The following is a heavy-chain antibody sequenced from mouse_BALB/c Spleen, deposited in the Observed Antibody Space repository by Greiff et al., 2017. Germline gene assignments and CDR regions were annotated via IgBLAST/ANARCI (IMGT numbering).Heavy chain of an antibody. J-gene: IGHJ3*01. CDR1: GYAFTNYL. CDR2: INPGSGGT. D-gene: IGHD2-1*01. CDR3: AREDYGNYRFAY. V-gene: IGHV1-54*01. Sequence: VQLQQSGAELVRPGTSVKVSCKASGYAFTNYLIEWVKQRPGQGLEWIGVINPGSGGTNYNEKFKGKATLTADKSSSTAYMQLSSLTSDDSAVYFCAREDYGNYRFAYWGQGTLVTVSA.